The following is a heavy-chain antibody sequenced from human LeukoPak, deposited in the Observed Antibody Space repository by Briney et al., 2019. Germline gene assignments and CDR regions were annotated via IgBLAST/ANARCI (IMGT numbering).Heavy chain of an antibody. CDR1: GGSISSYY. J-gene: IGHJ4*02. Sequence: PSETLSLTCTVSGGSISSYYWSWIRQPPGKGLEWIGYIYYSGSTNYNPSLKSRVTISVDTSKNQFSLKLSSVTAADTAVYYCARAPGSGNPIDYWGQGTLVTVSS. D-gene: IGHD3-10*01. CDR3: ARAPGSGNPIDY. V-gene: IGHV4-59*01. CDR2: IYYSGST.